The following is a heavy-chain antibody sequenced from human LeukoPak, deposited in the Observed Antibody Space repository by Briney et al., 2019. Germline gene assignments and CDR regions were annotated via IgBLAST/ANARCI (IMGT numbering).Heavy chain of an antibody. CDR1: GYTFTRSG. CDR2: ISGYNGNT. CDR3: ATVETVMFGVVIIGSSFDY. D-gene: IGHD3-3*01. V-gene: IGHV1-18*01. Sequence: EASVKVSCKAAGYTFTRSGISWVRQAPGQGLEWMGWISGYNGNTIYAQMLQGRVTMTTDTSTSTAYMELRSLRSDDTAMYYCATVETVMFGVVIIGSSFDYWGQGTLVTVSS. J-gene: IGHJ4*02.